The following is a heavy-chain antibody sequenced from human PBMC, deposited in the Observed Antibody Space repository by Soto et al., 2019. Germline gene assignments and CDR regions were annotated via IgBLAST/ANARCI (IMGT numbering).Heavy chain of an antibody. V-gene: IGHV2-5*02. Sequence: QITLKESGPSLVRPTETLTLTCTFSGFSLITGVGVGWVRQPPGKALEWLAVIFWDKNDYYRPSLQTRVTISQDTSEDHVVLTLTNMDPEDTATYFCTQIYGSGSGGWYFHAWGQGTLVTVSS. CDR1: GFSLITGVG. D-gene: IGHD1-26*01. J-gene: IGHJ4*02. CDR3: TQIYGSGSGGWYFHA. CDR2: IFWDKND.